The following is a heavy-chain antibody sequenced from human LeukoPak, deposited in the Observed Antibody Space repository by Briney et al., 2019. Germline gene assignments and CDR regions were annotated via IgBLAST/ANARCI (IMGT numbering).Heavy chain of an antibody. D-gene: IGHD3-22*01. CDR3: AKGFGPMNDWYFDL. CDR1: GFTFDDYS. Sequence: GGSLRLSCAASGFTFDDYSMHWVRQAPGKGLEWVSGISWNSVSIGYADSVKGRFTVSRDSAKNSLYLQMNTLRAEDMALYYCAKGFGPMNDWYFDLWGRGTLVTVSS. CDR2: ISWNSVSI. V-gene: IGHV3-9*03. J-gene: IGHJ2*01.